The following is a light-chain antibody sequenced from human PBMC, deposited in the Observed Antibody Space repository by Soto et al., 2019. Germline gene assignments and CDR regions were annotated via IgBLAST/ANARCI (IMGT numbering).Light chain of an antibody. V-gene: IGLV2-18*02. Sequence: SVLTQPPAVYGSPGQSVTISCTGTSSDVGSYNRVSWYQQPPGTAPKLMIYEVSNRPSGVPDRFSGSKSGNTASLTISGLQAEDEADYYCSSYTSSSTYVFGTGTKVTVL. CDR2: EVS. CDR3: SSYTSSSTYV. J-gene: IGLJ1*01. CDR1: SSDVGSYNR.